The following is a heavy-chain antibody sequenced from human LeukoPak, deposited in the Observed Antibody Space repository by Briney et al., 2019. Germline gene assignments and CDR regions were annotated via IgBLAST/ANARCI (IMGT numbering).Heavy chain of an antibody. CDR3: ARDAIQLWLGMDV. Sequence: SETLSLTCTVSGYSISSGYYWGWIRQPPGKGLEWIGNIYPTGSTYYNPSLKSRVTISVDTSKNQFSLKVSSVTAADTAVYYCARDAIQLWLGMDVWGKGTTVTISS. V-gene: IGHV4-38-2*02. CDR2: IYPTGST. D-gene: IGHD5-18*01. CDR1: GYSISSGYY. J-gene: IGHJ6*04.